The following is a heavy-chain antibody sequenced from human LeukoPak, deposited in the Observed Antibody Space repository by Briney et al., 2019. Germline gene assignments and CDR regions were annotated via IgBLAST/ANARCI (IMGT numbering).Heavy chain of an antibody. CDR2: MNPNSGNT. D-gene: IGHD6-13*01. J-gene: IGHJ3*02. CDR1: RYTFTSYD. Sequence: ASVKVSCEASRYTFTSYDINWVRQATVQGLEWMGWMNPNSGNTGYAQKFQGRVTMTRNTSISTAYMELSSLRSEDTAVYYCARGLSSSWYLGAFDIWGQGTMVTVSS. V-gene: IGHV1-8*01. CDR3: ARGLSSSWYLGAFDI.